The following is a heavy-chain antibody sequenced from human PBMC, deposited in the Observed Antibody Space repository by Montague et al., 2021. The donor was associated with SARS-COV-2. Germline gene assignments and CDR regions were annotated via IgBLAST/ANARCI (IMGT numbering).Heavy chain of an antibody. Sequence: SLRLSCAASGFTFSSYGMHWVRQAPGKGLEWVAVIWYDGSNKYYADSVKGRFTISRDNSKNTLYPQMNSLRADDTAVYYCARDFGILTGTAPEDYWGQGTLVTVSS. J-gene: IGHJ4*02. CDR3: ARDFGILTGTAPEDY. D-gene: IGHD3-9*01. CDR1: GFTFSSYG. CDR2: IWYDGSNK. V-gene: IGHV3-33*01.